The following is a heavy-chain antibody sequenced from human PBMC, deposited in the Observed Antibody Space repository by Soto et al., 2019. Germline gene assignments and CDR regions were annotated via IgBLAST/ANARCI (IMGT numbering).Heavy chain of an antibody. V-gene: IGHV4-34*01. Sequence: KPSETLSLTCAVYGGSFSGYYWSWIRQPPGKGLEWIGEINHSGSTNYNPSLKSRVTISVDTSKNQFSLKLSSVTAADTAVYYCARQWLVGDYFDYWGQGTLVTVSS. D-gene: IGHD6-19*01. J-gene: IGHJ4*02. CDR3: ARQWLVGDYFDY. CDR2: INHSGST. CDR1: GGSFSGYY.